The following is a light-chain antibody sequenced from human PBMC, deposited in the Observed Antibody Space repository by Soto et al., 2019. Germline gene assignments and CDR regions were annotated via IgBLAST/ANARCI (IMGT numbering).Light chain of an antibody. J-gene: IGKJ4*01. CDR3: QPHNNWTVVT. Sequence: VMTQSPVTLSGSPGERVTLSCRASRTISRNLAWYQQKPGQAPRLLIYGASTRATGIPDRFSGSGSGTEFTLTINSLQSEDFAMYYCQPHNNWTVVTFGGGTRVEIK. CDR2: GAS. CDR1: RTISRN. V-gene: IGKV3-15*01.